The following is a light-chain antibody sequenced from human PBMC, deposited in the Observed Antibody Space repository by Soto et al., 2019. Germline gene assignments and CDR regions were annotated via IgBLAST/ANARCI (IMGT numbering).Light chain of an antibody. V-gene: IGLV1-44*01. CDR1: SSNIGSNT. CDR2: SDN. J-gene: IGLJ1*01. CDR3: AAWDDSLNGYYV. Sequence: QSVLTQPPSASGTPGQRVTISCSGSSSNIGSNTVHWYQQLPGTAPKLLMYSDNQRPSGVPDRFSGSKSGTSASLAISGLQSEDEADYNCAAWDDSLNGYYVFGTGTKLTVL.